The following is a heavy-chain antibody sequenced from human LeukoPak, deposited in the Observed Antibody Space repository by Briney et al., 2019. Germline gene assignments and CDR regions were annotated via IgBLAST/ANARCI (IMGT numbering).Heavy chain of an antibody. CDR3: ARRGLAGIDY. Sequence: SETLSLTCAVYGGSFSGYYWSWIRQPPGKGLEWIGYIYYSGSTNYNPSLKSRVTISVDTSKNQFSLKLSSVTAADTAVYYCARRGLAGIDYWGQGTLVTVSS. J-gene: IGHJ4*02. CDR1: GGSFSGYY. V-gene: IGHV4-59*08. CDR2: IYYSGST. D-gene: IGHD6-13*01.